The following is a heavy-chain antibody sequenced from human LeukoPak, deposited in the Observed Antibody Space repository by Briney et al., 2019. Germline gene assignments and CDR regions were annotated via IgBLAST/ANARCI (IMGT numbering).Heavy chain of an antibody. V-gene: IGHV4-34*01. J-gene: IGHJ4*02. CDR2: INHSGST. CDR3: ARDSSENPSAY. D-gene: IGHD3-22*01. CDR1: GGSFSGYY. Sequence: SETLSLTCAVYGGSFSGYYWSWIRQPPGKGLEWIGEINHSGSTNYNPSLKSRVTISVDTSKNQFSLKLSSVTAADTAVYYCARDSSENPSAYWGQGALVTVSS.